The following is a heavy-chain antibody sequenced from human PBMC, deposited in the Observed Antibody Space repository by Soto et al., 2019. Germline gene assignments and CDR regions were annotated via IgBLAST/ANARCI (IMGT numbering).Heavy chain of an antibody. J-gene: IGHJ4*02. CDR1: GFTFSSYA. CDR3: ARAQPTYSSSYFDY. D-gene: IGHD3-22*01. CDR2: ISGRGDDT. V-gene: IGHV3-23*01. Sequence: EVQLLESGGDLVQPGGSLRLSCAASGFTFSSYAMSWVRQAPGKGLEWVSTISGRGDDTYYTDSVKGRFTISRDNSKNTQYLHMNSMRAEDTAVYYCARAQPTYSSSYFDYWGQGTLVTVSS.